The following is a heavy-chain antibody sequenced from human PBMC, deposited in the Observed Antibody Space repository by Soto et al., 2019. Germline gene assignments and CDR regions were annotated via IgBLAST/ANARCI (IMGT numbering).Heavy chain of an antibody. Sequence: QVQLVESGGGVVQPGRSLRLSCAASGFTFSSYGMHWVRQAPGKGLEWVAVISYDGSNKYYADSVKGRFTISRDNSKNTVYLQMNSLRAEDTAVYYCAKFGGWGSGLYYYYYGMDVWGQGTTVTVSS. V-gene: IGHV3-30*18. CDR2: ISYDGSNK. J-gene: IGHJ6*02. CDR3: AKFGGWGSGLYYYYYGMDV. CDR1: GFTFSSYG. D-gene: IGHD5-12*01.